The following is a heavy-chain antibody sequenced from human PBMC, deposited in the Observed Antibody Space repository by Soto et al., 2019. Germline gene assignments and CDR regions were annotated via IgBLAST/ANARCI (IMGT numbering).Heavy chain of an antibody. Sequence: QPGGSLRLSCAASGFTFSSYGMNWVRQAPGKGLEWVSTVSGSGGSTYYADSVKGRFTISRDNSKNTLYVQMNSLRADDTAVYYCAKSSVVPAAQLNWFDPWGQGTLVTVSS. J-gene: IGHJ5*02. CDR3: AKSSVVPAAQLNWFDP. CDR2: VSGSGGST. V-gene: IGHV3-23*01. CDR1: GFTFSSYG. D-gene: IGHD2-2*01.